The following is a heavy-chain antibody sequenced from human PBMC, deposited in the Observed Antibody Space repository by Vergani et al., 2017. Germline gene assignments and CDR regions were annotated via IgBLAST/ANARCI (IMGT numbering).Heavy chain of an antibody. Sequence: QVQLQESGPGLVKPSETLSLTCTVSGGSISSYYWSWIRQPPGKGLEWIGYIYYSGSTNYNPSLKSRVTISVDTSMNQFSLKLSSVTAADTAVYYCARDLPVRGDDAFDIWGQGTMVTVSS. J-gene: IGHJ3*02. CDR3: ARDLPVRGDDAFDI. CDR1: GGSISSYY. V-gene: IGHV4-59*01. CDR2: IYYSGST. D-gene: IGHD3-10*01.